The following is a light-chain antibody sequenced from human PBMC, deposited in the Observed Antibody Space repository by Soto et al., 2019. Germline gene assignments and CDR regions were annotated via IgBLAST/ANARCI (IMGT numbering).Light chain of an antibody. CDR3: QQLHSYPFT. V-gene: IGKV1-9*01. J-gene: IGKJ3*01. CDR2: AAS. CDR1: QDISSF. Sequence: IQLTQSPSSLSASVGDRVTITCRASQDISSFLAWYQPKQGKAPKLLIYAASTLQGGVPSGFSGSGSGTDFTLTISCLQPDDFATYSCQQLHSYPFTFGPGNKVDIK.